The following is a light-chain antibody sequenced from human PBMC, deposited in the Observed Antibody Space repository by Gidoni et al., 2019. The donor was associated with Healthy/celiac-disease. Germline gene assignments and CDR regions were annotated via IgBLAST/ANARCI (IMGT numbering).Light chain of an antibody. CDR2: EVS. CDR3: MQSIQPPHGFT. J-gene: IGKJ3*01. CDR1: QSLLHSDGKTY. Sequence: DIVMTQTPLSLSVTPGQPASISCKSSQSLLHSDGKTYLYWYLQKPGQSPQLLSYEVSNRFSGVPDRVSGSGSGTDFTLKISRVEAEDVGVYYCMQSIQPPHGFTFGTXTKVDIK. V-gene: IGKV2D-29*02.